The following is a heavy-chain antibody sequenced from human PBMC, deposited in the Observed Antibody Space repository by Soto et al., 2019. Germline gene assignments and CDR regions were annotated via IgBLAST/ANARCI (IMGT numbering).Heavy chain of an antibody. Sequence: SETLSLTCSVSGGSISRYYWSWIRQTAGKRLEWIGRMYHTGTTDYNPSLKRRLSMSVDTSKNQFSLRLSSVTAADTALYSCARDVGYTGYEQGNPFDLWGQGTMVT. CDR3: ARDVGYTGYEQGNPFDL. V-gene: IGHV4-4*07. J-gene: IGHJ3*01. CDR1: GGSISRYY. D-gene: IGHD5-12*01. CDR2: MYHTGTT.